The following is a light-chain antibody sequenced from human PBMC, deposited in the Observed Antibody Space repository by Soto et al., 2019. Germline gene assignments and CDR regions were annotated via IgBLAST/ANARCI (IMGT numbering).Light chain of an antibody. V-gene: IGLV1-44*01. CDR1: NSNIGSNT. J-gene: IGLJ3*02. CDR3: AAWDDSLYGRV. CDR2: SNN. Sequence: QSVLTQPPSASGTPGQWVTISCSGSNSNIGSNTVNWYQHLQGTAPKLLIFSNNQRPSGVPYRFSGSKSGTSASLALSGPQSEDEADYYCAAWDDSLYGRVFGGGTKVTVL.